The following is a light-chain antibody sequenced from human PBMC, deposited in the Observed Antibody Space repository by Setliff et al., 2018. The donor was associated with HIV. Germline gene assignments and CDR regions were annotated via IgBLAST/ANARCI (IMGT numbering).Light chain of an antibody. V-gene: IGLV2-23*02. CDR2: DVS. CDR3: CSYAGSSTYV. CDR1: SSDVGDHNF. J-gene: IGLJ1*01. Sequence: QSALTQPASVSGSPGQSITISCTGTSSDVGDHNFVSWYQQHPGKAPKLMIYDVSNRPSGVSNRFSGSKSGNTASLTISGLQAEDEADYYCCSYAGSSTYVLGTGTKVTVL.